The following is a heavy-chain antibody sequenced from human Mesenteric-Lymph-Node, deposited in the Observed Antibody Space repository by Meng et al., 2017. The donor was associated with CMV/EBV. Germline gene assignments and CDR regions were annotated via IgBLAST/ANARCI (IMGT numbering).Heavy chain of an antibody. J-gene: IGHJ4*02. CDR3: ARENSSSSYYFDN. CDR2: INAGNGNT. CDR1: GSTFTSYA. D-gene: IGHD6-13*01. V-gene: IGHV1-3*01. Sequence: KASGSTFTSYAMHWVRQAPGQRLEWMGWINAGNGNTRYSQKFQGRVTITRDTSASTAYMELSSLRSEDTAVYYCARENSSSSYYFDNWGQGTLVTVSS.